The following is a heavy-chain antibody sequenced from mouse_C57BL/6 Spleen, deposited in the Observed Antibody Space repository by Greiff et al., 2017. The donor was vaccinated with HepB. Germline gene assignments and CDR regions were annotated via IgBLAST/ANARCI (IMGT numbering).Heavy chain of an antibody. CDR3: ARSLDYYGSSPYYAMDY. V-gene: IGHV1-54*01. J-gene: IGHJ4*01. CDR2: INPGSGGT. CDR1: GYAFTNYL. Sequence: QVQLQQSGAELVRPGTSVKVSCKASGYAFTNYLIEWVKQRPGQGLEWIGVINPGSGGTNYNEKFKGKATLTADKSSSTAYMQLSSLTSEDSAVYFCARSLDYYGSSPYYAMDYWGQGTSVTVSS. D-gene: IGHD1-1*01.